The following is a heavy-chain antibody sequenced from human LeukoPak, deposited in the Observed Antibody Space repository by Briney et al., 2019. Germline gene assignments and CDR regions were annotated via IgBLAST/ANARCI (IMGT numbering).Heavy chain of an antibody. Sequence: GGSLRLSCAASGFTVSSNYMSWVRQAPGKGLEWVSVIYSGGSTYYADSVKGRFTISRDNSKNTLYLQMNSLRAEDTAVYYCARETKELLWFGELSRGVSDIWGQGTMVTVSS. CDR1: GFTVSSNY. CDR3: ARETKELLWFGELSRGVSDI. J-gene: IGHJ3*02. V-gene: IGHV3-53*01. CDR2: IYSGGST. D-gene: IGHD3-10*01.